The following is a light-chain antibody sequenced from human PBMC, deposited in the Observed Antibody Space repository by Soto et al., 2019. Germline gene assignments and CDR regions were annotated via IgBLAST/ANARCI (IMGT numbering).Light chain of an antibody. V-gene: IGLV2-14*01. CDR2: EVS. Sequence: QSVLTQPASVSGSPGQSITISCTGTSSDVGGYNYVSWYQQHPGKAPQLMIYEVSNRPSGVSNRFSGSKSGNTASLTISGLQAEDEADYYCSSYTSSNTLVFGTGTKGTVL. J-gene: IGLJ1*01. CDR1: SSDVGGYNY. CDR3: SSYTSSNTLV.